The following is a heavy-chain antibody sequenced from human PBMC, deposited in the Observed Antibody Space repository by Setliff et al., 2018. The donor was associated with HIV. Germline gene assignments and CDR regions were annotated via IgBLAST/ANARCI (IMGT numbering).Heavy chain of an antibody. CDR2: ISSDSDTI. CDR3: TADPYYFDS. CDR1: GFTFSSYS. V-gene: IGHV3-48*01. J-gene: IGHJ4*02. D-gene: IGHD2-2*01. Sequence: PGGSLRLSCAASGFTFSSYSMNWVRQAPGKGLEWVSYISSDSDTIYYADSVKGRFTISRDNAKNSLYLQMNSLRAEDTAVYYCTADPYYFDSWGQGTLVTVSS.